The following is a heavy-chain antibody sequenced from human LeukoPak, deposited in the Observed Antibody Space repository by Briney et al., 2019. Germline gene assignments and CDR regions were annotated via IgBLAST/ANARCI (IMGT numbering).Heavy chain of an antibody. V-gene: IGHV3-20*04. J-gene: IGHJ4*02. Sequence: GGSLRLSCAASGFTFDDYGMSWVRQAPGKGLEWVSGINWNGGSTGYADSVKGRFTISRDNSKNTLYLQMNSLRAEDTAVYYCAKVGILWFGKQRRTSYFDYWGQGTLVTVSS. CDR1: GFTFDDYG. CDR2: INWNGGST. CDR3: AKVGILWFGKQRRTSYFDY. D-gene: IGHD3-10*01.